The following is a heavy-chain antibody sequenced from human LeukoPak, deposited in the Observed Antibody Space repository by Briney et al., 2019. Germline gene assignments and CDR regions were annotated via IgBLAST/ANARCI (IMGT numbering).Heavy chain of an antibody. CDR2: INHSGST. Sequence: SETLSLTCAVYGGSFSGYYWSWIRQPPGKGLEWIGEINHSGSTNYNPSLKSRVTISVDTSKNQFSLKLSFVTAADTAVYYCAREPLWFRGRYFDYWGQGTLVTVSS. CDR3: AREPLWFRGRYFDY. V-gene: IGHV4-34*01. D-gene: IGHD3-10*01. J-gene: IGHJ4*02. CDR1: GGSFSGYY.